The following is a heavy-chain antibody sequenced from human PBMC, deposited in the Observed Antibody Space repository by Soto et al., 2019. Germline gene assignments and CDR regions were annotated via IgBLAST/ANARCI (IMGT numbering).Heavy chain of an antibody. CDR2: IYYSGST. V-gene: IGHV4-59*01. D-gene: IGHD2-15*01. CDR1: GGSISSYY. CDR3: ARRYCSGASCYSLGGTYYMDV. J-gene: IGHJ6*03. Sequence: SETMSLTCTVSGGSISSYYWSWIRQPPGKGLEWIGYIYYSGSTNYNPSLKSRVTISVDTSKNQFSLKLSSVTAADRAVYYCARRYCSGASCYSLGGTYYMDVRGKGTTVTVSS.